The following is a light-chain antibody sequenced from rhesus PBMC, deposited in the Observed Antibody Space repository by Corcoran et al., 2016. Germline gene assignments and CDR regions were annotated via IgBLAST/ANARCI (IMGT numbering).Light chain of an antibody. CDR1: SNDVGGYND. V-gene: IGLV2S9*01. CDR3: SSYASSSAYI. Sequence: QSALTQPRSVSKSLGQSVTISCTGTSNDVGGYNDVSWFQHHSGTAPRPLIYNVNKRPSGVSDRFSGSKSGNTASLTISGLQAEDEADYYCSSYASSSAYIFGAGTRLTVL. J-gene: IGLJ1*01. CDR2: NVN.